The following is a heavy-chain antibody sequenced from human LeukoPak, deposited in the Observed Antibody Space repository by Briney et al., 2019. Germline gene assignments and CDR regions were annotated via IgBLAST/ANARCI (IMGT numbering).Heavy chain of an antibody. D-gene: IGHD5-12*01. V-gene: IGHV1-24*01. J-gene: IGHJ3*02. CDR3: ATDIRSRMWIPDAFDI. CDR1: GYTLTELS. CDR2: FDPEDGET. Sequence: ASVKVSCKVSGYTLTELSMHWVRQAPGKRLERMGGFDPEDGETIYAQKFQGRVTMTEDTSTDTAYMELSSLRSEDTAVYYCATDIRSRMWIPDAFDIWGQGTMVTVSS.